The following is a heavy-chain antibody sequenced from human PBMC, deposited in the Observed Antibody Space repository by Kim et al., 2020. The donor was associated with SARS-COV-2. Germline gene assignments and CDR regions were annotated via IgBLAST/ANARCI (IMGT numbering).Heavy chain of an antibody. CDR1: GGTSRNYA. Sequence: SVKVSCKASGGTSRNYAISWVRQAPGQGLEWMGVIIPVFGTANYAQNFQDRLTITVDESRNTAYMELSSLRSDDTAVFYCAYTQDVVVVVAAVYYFDYWGQGTLVTVSS. J-gene: IGHJ4*02. V-gene: IGHV1-69*13. D-gene: IGHD2-15*01. CDR2: IIPVFGTA. CDR3: AYTQDVVVVVAAVYYFDY.